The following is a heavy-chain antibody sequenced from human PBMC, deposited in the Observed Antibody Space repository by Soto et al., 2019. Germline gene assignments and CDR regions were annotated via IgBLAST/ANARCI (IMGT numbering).Heavy chain of an antibody. J-gene: IGHJ4*02. V-gene: IGHV3-23*01. D-gene: IGHD3-10*01. CDR3: AKQRAGYGSGSDTYYLDF. CDR2: LSGSGGTT. CDR1: GFTFNTYA. Sequence: EVQLLESGGGLVQPGGSLRLSCSTSGFTFNTYAMNWVRQAPGKGLEWVSALSGSGGTTYYADSVRGRFTIPRDNSKNTLFLQMNSLRAEDTALYYCAKQRAGYGSGSDTYYLDFWGQGTLVTVSS.